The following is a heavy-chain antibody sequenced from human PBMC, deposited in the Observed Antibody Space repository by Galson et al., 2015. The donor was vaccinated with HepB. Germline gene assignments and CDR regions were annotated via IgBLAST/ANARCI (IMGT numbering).Heavy chain of an antibody. V-gene: IGHV1-3*01. D-gene: IGHD6-13*01. Sequence: SVKVSCKASGYTFTSYAMHWVRQAPGQRLEWMGWINAGNGNTKYSQKFQGRVTITRDTSASTAYMELSSLRSEDTAVYYCAREDSSSWYVGFDYWGQGTLVTVSS. J-gene: IGHJ4*02. CDR1: GYTFTSYA. CDR2: INAGNGNT. CDR3: AREDSSSWYVGFDY.